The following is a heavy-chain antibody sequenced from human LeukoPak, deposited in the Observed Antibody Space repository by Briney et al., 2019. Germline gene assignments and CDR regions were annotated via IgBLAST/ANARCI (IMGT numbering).Heavy chain of an antibody. CDR1: GFTFSFYS. CDR2: ISSSSSPI. D-gene: IGHD4-17*01. CDR3: ARSILGDPHYFGY. J-gene: IGHJ4*02. V-gene: IGHV3-48*02. Sequence: GGSLRLSRAVSGFTFSFYSLNWVRQAPGKGLEWVSYISSSSSPIYYADSVKGRFTISRDNAKNSLYLQMNSLRDEDTAVYYCARSILGDPHYFGYWGQGTLVTVSS.